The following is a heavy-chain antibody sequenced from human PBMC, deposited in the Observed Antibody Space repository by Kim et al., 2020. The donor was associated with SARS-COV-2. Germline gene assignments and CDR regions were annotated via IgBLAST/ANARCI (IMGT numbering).Heavy chain of an antibody. J-gene: IGHJ3*02. CDR2: IYYSGST. D-gene: IGHD3-9*01. Sequence: SETLSLTCTVSGGSISSYYWSWIRQPPGKGLEWIGYIYYSGSTNYNPSLKSRVTISVDTSKNQFSLKLSSVTAADTAVYYCARGVPVESVLRYFDWLLDAFDIWGQGTMVTVSS. CDR3: ARGVPVESVLRYFDWLLDAFDI. CDR1: GGSISSYY. V-gene: IGHV4-59*01.